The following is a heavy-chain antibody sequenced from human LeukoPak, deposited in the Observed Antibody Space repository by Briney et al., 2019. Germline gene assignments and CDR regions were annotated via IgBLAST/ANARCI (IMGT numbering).Heavy chain of an antibody. D-gene: IGHD3-22*01. J-gene: IGHJ3*02. CDR3: ARVHVNSGYYFGDAFDI. Sequence: SETLSLTCTVSGGSVSSCSNYWNCNRQPAGQGLKWISSIYSSGSTNYNPSLNSRVTISVYTTKNYFTLKLSSVAAAAMALYYSARVHVNSGYYFGDAFDIWGQGTMVTVSS. CDR2: IYSSGST. CDR1: GGSVSSCSNY. V-gene: IGHV4-61*02.